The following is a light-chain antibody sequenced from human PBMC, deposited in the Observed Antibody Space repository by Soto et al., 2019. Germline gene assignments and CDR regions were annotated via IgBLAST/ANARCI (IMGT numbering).Light chain of an antibody. V-gene: IGLV6-57*01. CDR1: SGRIAGNH. CDR3: QSYDGSSVV. J-gene: IGLJ2*01. Sequence: NFMLSQPHSVSASPGKTVSISCTRSSGRIAGNHVQWYQQRPGSSPTSVIFEDNQRPSGVPDRFSGSIDISSNSASLTISALQTEDEADYYCQSYDGSSVVFGGGTQLTVL. CDR2: EDN.